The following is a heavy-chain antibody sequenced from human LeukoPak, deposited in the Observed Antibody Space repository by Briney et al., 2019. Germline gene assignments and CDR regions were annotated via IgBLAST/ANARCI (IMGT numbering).Heavy chain of an antibody. J-gene: IGHJ3*02. CDR3: ARRRAMVRGAFDI. CDR1: GFTVSSNY. D-gene: IGHD5-18*01. V-gene: IGHV3-53*01. CDR2: IYSGGST. Sequence: GGSLRLSCAASGFTVSSNYMSWVRQAPGKGLEWVSVIYSGGSTYYADSVKGRFTISRDNSKSTLYLQMNSLRAEDTAVYYCARRRAMVRGAFDIWGQGTMVTVSS.